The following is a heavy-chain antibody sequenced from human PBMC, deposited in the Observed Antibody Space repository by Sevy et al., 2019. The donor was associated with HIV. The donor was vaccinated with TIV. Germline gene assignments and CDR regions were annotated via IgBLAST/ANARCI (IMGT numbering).Heavy chain of an antibody. Sequence: SETLSLTCDFYGGSFSGDYWTWIRQPPGKGPEWIGEINHSGSTYYNPSLKSRVTISLGTSENRFSLKLSSVTAADTAIYYCARAVIAATGAPFDDWGQGILVTVSS. CDR3: ARAVIAATGAPFDD. D-gene: IGHD6-13*01. CDR2: INHSGST. V-gene: IGHV4-34*01. J-gene: IGHJ4*02. CDR1: GGSFSGDY.